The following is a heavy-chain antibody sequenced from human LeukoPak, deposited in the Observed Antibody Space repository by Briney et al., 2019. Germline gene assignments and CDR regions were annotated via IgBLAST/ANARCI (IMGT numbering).Heavy chain of an antibody. Sequence: SETLSLTCAVYGGSFSGYYWSWIRQPPGKGLEWIGEINHSGSTNYNPSLKSRVTISVDTSKNQFSLKLSSVTAADTAVYYCARGGGYYYYGMDVWGQGTTVTVS. J-gene: IGHJ6*02. CDR2: INHSGST. V-gene: IGHV4-34*01. D-gene: IGHD3-16*01. CDR3: ARGGGYYYYGMDV. CDR1: GGSFSGYY.